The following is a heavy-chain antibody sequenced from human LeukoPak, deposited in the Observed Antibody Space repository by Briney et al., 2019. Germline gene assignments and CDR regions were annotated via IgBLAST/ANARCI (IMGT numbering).Heavy chain of an antibody. CDR1: GFTVSSNY. V-gene: IGHV3-66*01. Sequence: PGGSLRLSCAASGFTVSSNYMSWVRQAPGKGLEWVSVIYSGGSTYYADSVKGRFTISRDNSKNTLHLQMNSLRAEDTAVYYCARDYECSGGSCYSDYWGQGTLVTVSS. CDR3: ARDYECSGGSCYSDY. J-gene: IGHJ4*02. D-gene: IGHD2-15*01. CDR2: IYSGGST.